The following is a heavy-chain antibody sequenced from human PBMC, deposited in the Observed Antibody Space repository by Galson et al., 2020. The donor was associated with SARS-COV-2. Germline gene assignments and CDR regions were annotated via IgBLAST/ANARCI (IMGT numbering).Heavy chain of an antibody. D-gene: IGHD5-18*01. Sequence: GGSLRLSCAASGFTFSSYSMNWVRQAPGKGLEWVSSISSSSSYIYYADSVKGRFTISRDNAKNSLYLQMNSLRAEDTAVYYCARDRGYSYGYDFIDYWGQGTLVTVSS. CDR1: GFTFSSYS. J-gene: IGHJ4*02. V-gene: IGHV3-21*01. CDR2: ISSSSSYI. CDR3: ARDRGYSYGYDFIDY.